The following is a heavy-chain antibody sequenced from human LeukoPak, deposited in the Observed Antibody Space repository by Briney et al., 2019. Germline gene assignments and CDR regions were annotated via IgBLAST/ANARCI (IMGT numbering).Heavy chain of an antibody. D-gene: IGHD3-10*01. Sequence: PSETLSLTCTVSGGSISSHYWNWIGQPPGKGLEWIGYIYYSGSTNYNPSLKSRVSISVDTSKNQFSLKLSSVTAADTAVYYCAKDLGSGMRYFDLWGRGTLVTVSS. V-gene: IGHV4-59*11. J-gene: IGHJ2*01. CDR2: IYYSGST. CDR1: GGSISSHY. CDR3: AKDLGSGMRYFDL.